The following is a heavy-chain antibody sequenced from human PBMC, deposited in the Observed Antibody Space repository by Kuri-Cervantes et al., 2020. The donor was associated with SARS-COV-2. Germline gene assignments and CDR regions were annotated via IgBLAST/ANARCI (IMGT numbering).Heavy chain of an antibody. V-gene: IGHV3-30-3*01. CDR1: GFTFSSYA. Sequence: LSLTCAASGFTFSSYAMHWVRQAPGKGLEWVAVISYDGSNKYYADSVKGRFTISRDNSKNTLYLQMNSLSAEDTAVYYCARDMACTSTSCYGFDYWGQGTLVTVSS. CDR2: ISYDGSNK. J-gene: IGHJ4*02. D-gene: IGHD2-2*01. CDR3: ARDMACTSTSCYGFDY.